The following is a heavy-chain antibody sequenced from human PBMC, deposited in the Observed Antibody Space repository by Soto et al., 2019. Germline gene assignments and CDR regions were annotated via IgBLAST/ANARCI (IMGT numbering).Heavy chain of an antibody. V-gene: IGHV2-26*01. Sequence: QVALRESGPVLVKPTETLTLTCTVSGFSLNNARMGVAWIRQPPGKALEWLAHIFSNDAKSYNSSLKTRLTXSXXXSXXVVVLTMANMDPVDTATYYCARSLSFYGDYYWFDPWGPGTLVTVSS. CDR2: IFSNDAK. CDR1: GFSLNNARMG. D-gene: IGHD4-17*01. CDR3: ARSLSFYGDYYWFDP. J-gene: IGHJ5*02.